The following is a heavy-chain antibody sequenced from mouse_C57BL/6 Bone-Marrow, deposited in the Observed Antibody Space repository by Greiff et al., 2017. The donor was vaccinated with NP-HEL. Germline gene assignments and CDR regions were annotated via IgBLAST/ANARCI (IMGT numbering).Heavy chain of an antibody. CDR3: ARYAADYYGSSPFAY. Sequence: VQLKESGPELVKPGASVKISCKASGYSFTGYYMNWVKQSPEKSLEWIGEINPSTGGTTYNQKFKAKATLTVDKSSSTAYMQLKSLTSEDSAVYYCARYAADYYGSSPFAYWGQGTLVTVSA. CDR1: GYSFTGYY. J-gene: IGHJ3*01. D-gene: IGHD1-1*01. V-gene: IGHV1-42*01. CDR2: INPSTGGT.